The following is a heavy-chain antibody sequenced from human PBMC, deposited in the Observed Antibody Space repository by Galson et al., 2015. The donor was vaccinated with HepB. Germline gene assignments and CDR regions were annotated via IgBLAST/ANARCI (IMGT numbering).Heavy chain of an antibody. CDR1: GFTFSSYE. CDR2: ISSSGSTI. D-gene: IGHD4-17*01. CDR3: ARADGDYPEYYYYYGMDV. Sequence: SLRLSCAASGFTFSSYEMNWVRQAPGKGLEWVSYISSSGSTIYYADSVKGRFTISRDNAKNSLYLQMNSLRAEDTAVYYCARADGDYPEYYYYYGMDVWGQGTTVTVSS. V-gene: IGHV3-48*03. J-gene: IGHJ6*02.